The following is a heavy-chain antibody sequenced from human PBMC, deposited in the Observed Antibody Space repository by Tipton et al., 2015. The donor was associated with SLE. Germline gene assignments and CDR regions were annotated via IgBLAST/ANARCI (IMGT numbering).Heavy chain of an antibody. J-gene: IGHJ4*02. V-gene: IGHV1-2*02. Sequence: QSGAEVKKPGASVKVSCKASGYIFIGYHMHWARQAPGQGLEWMGGINPNNGDTNYAQKFQGRVTMTRDTSISTAYMELSRLRSDDTAVYYCASSRDYYDSSGDSWGQGTLVTVSS. CDR3: ASSRDYYDSSGDS. D-gene: IGHD3-22*01. CDR2: INPNNGDT. CDR1: GYIFIGYH.